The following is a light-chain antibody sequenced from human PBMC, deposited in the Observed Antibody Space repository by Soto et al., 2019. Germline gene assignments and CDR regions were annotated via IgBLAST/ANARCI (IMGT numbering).Light chain of an antibody. Sequence: DIQMTQSPSSLSASVGDRVTISCRASQSIGSYLNWYQLKPGKAPNLLIYAASSLQSGVPSRFSGSGSGTDFTLTISSLQPEDFATYYCQQSYTVAWTFGQGTKVDI. J-gene: IGKJ1*01. CDR1: QSIGSY. V-gene: IGKV1-39*01. CDR2: AAS. CDR3: QQSYTVAWT.